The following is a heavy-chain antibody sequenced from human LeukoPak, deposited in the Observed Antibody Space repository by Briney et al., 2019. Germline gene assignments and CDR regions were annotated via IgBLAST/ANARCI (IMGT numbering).Heavy chain of an antibody. CDR2: INAGNGNT. J-gene: IGHJ3*02. CDR3: AKAFGSRKAFDI. V-gene: IGHV1-3*01. D-gene: IGHD1-14*01. Sequence: ASVKVSCKASEYTFTSYAMHWVRQAPGQRLEWMGWINAGNGNTKYSQKFQGRVTITRDTSASTAYMELSSLRSEDTAVYYCAKAFGSRKAFDIWGQGTMVTVSS. CDR1: EYTFTSYA.